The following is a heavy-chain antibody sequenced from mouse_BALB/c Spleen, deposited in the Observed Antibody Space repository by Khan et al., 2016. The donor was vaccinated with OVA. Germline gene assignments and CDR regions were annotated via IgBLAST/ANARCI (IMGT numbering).Heavy chain of an antibody. D-gene: IGHD1-1*01. J-gene: IGHJ3*01. Sequence: QVQLQQSGAELARPGASVKMSCKASGYIFTSYMMHWVKQRPGQGLEWIGDINPSSGYNNYNQKFKDKATLTADQSSSTAYMQLSSLTSADSAVYCCTGGCYGSFGYWGQGTLVTVSA. CDR3: TGGCYGSFGY. CDR2: INPSSGYN. V-gene: IGHV1-4*01. CDR1: GYIFTSYM.